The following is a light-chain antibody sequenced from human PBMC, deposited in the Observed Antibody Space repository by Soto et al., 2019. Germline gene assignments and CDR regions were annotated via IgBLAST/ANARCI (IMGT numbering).Light chain of an antibody. CDR3: RSVTGSDNP. CDR2: EVS. CDR1: SSDIGAYNY. Sequence: QSVLTQPPSAAGSPGQSVTISCTGTSSDIGAYNYVSWYQQYPGKAPKLIIYEVSQRPSGVPERFSGSQAGNTASLTVSGLPPEDEADYYCRSVTGSDNPFRGGTKLTVL. V-gene: IGLV2-8*01. J-gene: IGLJ2*01.